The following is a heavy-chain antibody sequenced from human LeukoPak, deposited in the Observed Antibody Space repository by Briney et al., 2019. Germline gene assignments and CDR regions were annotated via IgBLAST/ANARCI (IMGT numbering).Heavy chain of an antibody. CDR3: ARPRIAVAGMGAFDI. J-gene: IGHJ3*02. CDR2: IYYSGST. V-gene: IGHV4-39*01. Sequence: PSETLSLTCTVSGVSISSSSYYWGWLRQPPGKGREWIGSIYYSGSTYYNPSIKSRVTISVDTSKNQFSLKLSSVTAADTAVYYCARPRIAVAGMGAFDIWGQGTMVTVSS. CDR1: GVSISSSSYY. D-gene: IGHD6-19*01.